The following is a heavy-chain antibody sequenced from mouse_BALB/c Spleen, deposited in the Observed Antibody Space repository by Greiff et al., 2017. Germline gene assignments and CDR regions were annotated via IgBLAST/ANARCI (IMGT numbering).Heavy chain of an antibody. J-gene: IGHJ2*01. D-gene: IGHD2-1*01. V-gene: IGHV1-7*01. Sequence: QVQLQQSGAELAKPGASVKMSCKASGYTFTSYWMHWVKQRPGQGLEWIGYINPSTGYTEYNQKFKDKATLTADKSSSTAYMQLSSLTSEDSAVYYCARSCGNYVGYFDYWGQGTTLTVSS. CDR3: ARSCGNYVGYFDY. CDR2: INPSTGYT. CDR1: GYTFTSYW.